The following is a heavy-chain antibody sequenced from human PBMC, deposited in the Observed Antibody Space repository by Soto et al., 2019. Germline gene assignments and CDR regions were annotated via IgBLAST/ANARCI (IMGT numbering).Heavy chain of an antibody. CDR3: ARQGDFWSGAGDFDY. V-gene: IGHV4-39*01. J-gene: IGHJ4*02. Sequence: QLQLHESGPGLVKPSETLSLTCSVSGGSISSNNYYWGWIRQPPGKGLEWIGNIYYNGFTYYNPSVKSRLPLSVDTSKNQFSLKLTSVTATDTAVYYCARQGDFWSGAGDFDYWGQGILVPVSS. CDR2: IYYNGFT. CDR1: GGSISSNNYY. D-gene: IGHD3-3*01.